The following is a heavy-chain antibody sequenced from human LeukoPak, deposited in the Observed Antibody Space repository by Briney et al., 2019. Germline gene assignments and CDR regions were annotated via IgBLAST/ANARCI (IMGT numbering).Heavy chain of an antibody. V-gene: IGHV3-23*01. CDR1: GFTFSSYA. J-gene: IGHJ4*02. D-gene: IGHD1-26*01. CDR2: ISGSGGSP. Sequence: AGGSLRLSCAASGFTFSSYAMSWVRQAPGKGLEWVSAISGSGGSPYSADSVKGRFTISRDNSKNTLYLQMNSLRAEDTAVYYCAKLEVGVTRGGDYWGQGTLVTVSS. CDR3: AKLEVGVTRGGDY.